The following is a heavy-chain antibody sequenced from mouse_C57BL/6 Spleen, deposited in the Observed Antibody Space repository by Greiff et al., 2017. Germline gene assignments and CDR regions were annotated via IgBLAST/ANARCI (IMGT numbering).Heavy chain of an antibody. J-gene: IGHJ2*01. V-gene: IGHV1-9*01. Sequence: QVQLQQSGAELMKPGASVKLSCKATGYTFTGYWIEWVKQRPGHGLEWIGEILPGSGSTNYNEKFKGKATFTADTSTNTAYMQLSSLTTEDSAIYCCARGGGDDEELGFDYWGQGTTRTVCS. CDR2: ILPGSGST. D-gene: IGHD2-2*01. CDR1: GYTFTGYW. CDR3: ARGGGDDEELGFDY.